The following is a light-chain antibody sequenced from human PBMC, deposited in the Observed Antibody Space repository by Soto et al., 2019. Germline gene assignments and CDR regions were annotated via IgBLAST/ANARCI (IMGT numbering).Light chain of an antibody. V-gene: IGKV3-20*01. CDR3: HHYGTSPPNT. J-gene: IGKJ2*01. CDR1: QTFGTKY. CDR2: DTS. Sequence: EIVLTQSPGTLSLSPGERATLSCRASQTFGTKYLAWYQQKPGQAPSLLIYDTSNRATGVPDRFSCSGSGTDFTLTISRLEPEDFAVYYCHHYGTSPPNTFGQGTKLEIK.